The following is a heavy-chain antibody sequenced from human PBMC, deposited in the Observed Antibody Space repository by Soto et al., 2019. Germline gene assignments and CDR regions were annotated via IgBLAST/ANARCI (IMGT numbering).Heavy chain of an antibody. Sequence: QVQLVQSGAEVKKPGASVKVSCKASGYTFTSYYMHWVRQAPGQGLEWMGIINPSGGSTSYAQKCQGRVTMTRDTSTSTVYMELSSLRSEDTAVYYCAKGEDIVVVVAASRFDYWGQGTLVTVSS. CDR2: INPSGGST. V-gene: IGHV1-46*03. CDR3: AKGEDIVVVVAASRFDY. D-gene: IGHD2-15*01. CDR1: GYTFTSYY. J-gene: IGHJ4*02.